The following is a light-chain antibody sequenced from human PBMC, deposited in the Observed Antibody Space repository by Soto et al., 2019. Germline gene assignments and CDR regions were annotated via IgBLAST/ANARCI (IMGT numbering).Light chain of an antibody. J-gene: IGKJ5*01. CDR2: DAS. CDR1: QDISNY. V-gene: IGKV1-13*02. Sequence: IQMTQSPSSLSASVGDRVTITCQASQDISNYLNWYQQKPGKAPKLLIYDASSLESGVPSRFSGSGSGTDFTLTISSLQPEDFATYYCQHFRSFPITFGQGTRLEIK. CDR3: QHFRSFPIT.